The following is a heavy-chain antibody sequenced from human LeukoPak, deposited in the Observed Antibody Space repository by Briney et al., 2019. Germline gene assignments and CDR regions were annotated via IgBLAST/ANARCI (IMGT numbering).Heavy chain of an antibody. Sequence: PGGSLRLSCAASGFTVSSNYMSWVRQAPGKGLEWVSVIYSGGSAYYADSVKGRFTISRDNSKNTLYLQMNSLRAEDTAVYYCAKFTDYGGFDYWGQGTLVTVSS. CDR2: IYSGGSA. CDR3: AKFTDYGGFDY. D-gene: IGHD4-23*01. CDR1: GFTVSSNY. J-gene: IGHJ4*02. V-gene: IGHV3-53*01.